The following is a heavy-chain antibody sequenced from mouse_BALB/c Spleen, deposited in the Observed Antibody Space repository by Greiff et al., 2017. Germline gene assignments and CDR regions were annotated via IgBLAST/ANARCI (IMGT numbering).Heavy chain of an antibody. J-gene: IGHJ4*01. CDR1: GFTFSSYG. CDR2: INSNGGST. D-gene: IGHD4-1*01. CDR3: ARDRNWDDYAMDY. Sequence: EVMLVESGGGLVQPGGSLKLSCAASGFTFSSYGMSWVRQTPDKRLELVATINSNGGSTYYPDSVKGRFTISRDNAKNTLYLQMSSLKSEDTAMYYCARDRNWDDYAMDYWGQGTSVTVSS. V-gene: IGHV5-6-3*01.